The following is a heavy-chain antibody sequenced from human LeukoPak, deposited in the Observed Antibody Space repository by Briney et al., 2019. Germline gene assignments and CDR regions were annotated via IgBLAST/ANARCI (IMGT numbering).Heavy chain of an antibody. CDR2: IYYSGST. J-gene: IGHJ4*02. CDR1: GGSISSSSYY. D-gene: IGHD3-9*01. Sequence: SETLSLTRTVSGGSISSSSYYWGWIRQPPGKGLEWIGSIYYSGSTYYNPSLKSRVTISVDTSKNQFSLKLSSVTAADTAVYYCAREGTGLVIITASFDYWGQGILVTVSS. CDR3: AREGTGLVIITASFDY. V-gene: IGHV4-39*07.